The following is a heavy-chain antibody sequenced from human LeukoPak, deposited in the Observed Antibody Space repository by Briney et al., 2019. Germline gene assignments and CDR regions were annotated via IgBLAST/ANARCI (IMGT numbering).Heavy chain of an antibody. CDR1: GYTLTELS. Sequence: ASVKVSCKVSGYTLTELSTHWVRQAPGKGLEWMGGFDPEDGETIYAQKFQGRVTMTEDTSTDTAYMELSSLRSEDTAVYYCATLWTNYYDSSGYFDDYWGQGTLVTVSS. CDR2: FDPEDGET. V-gene: IGHV1-24*01. J-gene: IGHJ4*02. D-gene: IGHD3-22*01. CDR3: ATLWTNYYDSSGYFDDY.